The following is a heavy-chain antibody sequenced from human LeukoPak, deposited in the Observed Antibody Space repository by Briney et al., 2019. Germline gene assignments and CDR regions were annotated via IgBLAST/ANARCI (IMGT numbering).Heavy chain of an antibody. CDR3: ARHDSRGYSG. V-gene: IGHV3-21*01. D-gene: IGHD5-12*01. J-gene: IGHJ4*02. CDR1: GFTFSSYR. Sequence: GGSLRLSCAASGFTFSSYRMNWVRQAPGKGLEWVSSISGSSSYIYYADSVKGRFIISRDNAKNSLYLQMNSLRAEDTAVYYCARHDSRGYSGWGQGTLVTVSS. CDR2: ISGSSSYI.